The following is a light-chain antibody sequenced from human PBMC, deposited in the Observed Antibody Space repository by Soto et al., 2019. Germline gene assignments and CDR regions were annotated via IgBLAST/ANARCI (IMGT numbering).Light chain of an antibody. Sequence: QSARTQPASVSGSTGQSITISCTGTSSDICGYNFVSWYQHHPGKAPKLMIYEVNNRPSGVSSRFSGSKSGNTASLTISGLQTEDEADYYCSSFTTSSTLVVFGGGTKLTVL. CDR3: SSFTTSSTLVV. J-gene: IGLJ2*01. V-gene: IGLV2-14*01. CDR1: SSDICGYNF. CDR2: EVN.